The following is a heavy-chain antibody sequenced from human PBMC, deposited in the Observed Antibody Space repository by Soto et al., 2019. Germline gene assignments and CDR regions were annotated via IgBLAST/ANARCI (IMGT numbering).Heavy chain of an antibody. J-gene: IGHJ5*02. CDR1: GGSISSGGYY. V-gene: IGHV4-31*03. D-gene: IGHD6-6*01. Sequence: LTCTVSGGSISSGGYYWSWIRQHPGKGLEWIGYIYYSGSTYYNPSLKSRVTISVDTSKNQFSLKLSSVTAADTAVYYCARTPSPGWFDPWGQGTMVTVYS. CDR2: IYYSGST. CDR3: ARTPSPGWFDP.